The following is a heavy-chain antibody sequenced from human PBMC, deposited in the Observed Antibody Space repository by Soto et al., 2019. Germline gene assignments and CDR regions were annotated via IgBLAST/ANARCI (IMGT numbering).Heavy chain of an antibody. CDR1: GLRFIPYR. CDR2: INSDGSST. CDR3: ASPVGATVTTRLDE. J-gene: IGHJ4*02. Sequence: GALRVSSAAAGLRFIPYRTPTVRPAPGKRLVWVSRINSDGSSTSNADSVKGRFTIARDNAKNTLYPHRKSLRAEDTAGYYCASPVGATVTTRLDEWGQGTMVTLSS. D-gene: IGHD4-17*01. V-gene: IGHV3-74*01.